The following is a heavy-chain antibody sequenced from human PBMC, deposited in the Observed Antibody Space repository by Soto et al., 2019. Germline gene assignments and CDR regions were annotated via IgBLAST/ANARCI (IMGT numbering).Heavy chain of an antibody. CDR1: GFTFSDHY. V-gene: IGHV3-72*01. D-gene: IGHD3-3*01. J-gene: IGHJ6*02. CDR2: IRNKGRDYST. CDR3: TRTHIPTFGVLAYLYDLDV. Sequence: EVQLVESGGGLVQPGGSLRLSCAASGFTFSDHYMDWVRQAPGKGLEWVGRIRNKGRDYSTSYAASVKGRFAISRDYSKNSVSLLMNSLNTEDTAVYYCTRTHIPTFGVLAYLYDLDVWGQGTTVTV.